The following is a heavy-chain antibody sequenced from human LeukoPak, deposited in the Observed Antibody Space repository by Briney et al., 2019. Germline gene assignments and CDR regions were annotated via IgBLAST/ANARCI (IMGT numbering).Heavy chain of an antibody. CDR3: ASTTGTRRLNFDY. J-gene: IGHJ4*02. Sequence: SETLSLTCAVYGGSFSGYYWSWIRQPPGKGLEWIGEINHSGSTNYNPSLKSRVTISVDTSKNQFSLKLSSVTAADTAVYYCASTTGTRRLNFDYWGQGTLVTVSS. CDR1: GGSFSGYY. V-gene: IGHV4-34*01. CDR2: INHSGST. D-gene: IGHD1-1*01.